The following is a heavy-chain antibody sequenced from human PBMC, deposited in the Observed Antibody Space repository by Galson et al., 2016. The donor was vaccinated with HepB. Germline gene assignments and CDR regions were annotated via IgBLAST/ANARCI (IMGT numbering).Heavy chain of an antibody. D-gene: IGHD6-13*01. V-gene: IGHV1-69*06. CDR1: GVTSSTFA. J-gene: IGHJ3*02. CDR3: AREDIKTAAAGRDAFDI. CDR2: FNPVFDTT. Sequence: SVKVSCKASGVTSSTFAINRIRQAPGQGLEWMGGFNPVFDTTNYAPQFLGRVSIIVDKSTTTAYMELSSLIFEDTAIYYCAREDIKTAAAGRDAFDIWGLGTLVTVSS.